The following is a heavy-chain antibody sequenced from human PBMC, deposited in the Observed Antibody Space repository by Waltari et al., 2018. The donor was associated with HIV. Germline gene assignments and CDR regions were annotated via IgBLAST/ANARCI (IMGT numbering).Heavy chain of an antibody. CDR1: GFTFRSYA. D-gene: IGHD6-13*01. CDR3: AREQQLVHGFDY. J-gene: IGHJ4*02. CDR2: ISYDGSNK. V-gene: IGHV3-30*04. Sequence: QVQLVESGGGVVQPGRSLRLSCAASGFTFRSYAMHWVRQAPGKGLEWVAVISYDGSNKYYADSVKGRFTISRDNSKNTLYLQMNSLRAEDTAVYYCAREQQLVHGFDYWGQGTLVTVSS.